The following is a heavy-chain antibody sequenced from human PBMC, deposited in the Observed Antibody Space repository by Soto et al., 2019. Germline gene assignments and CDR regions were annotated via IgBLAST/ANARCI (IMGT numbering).Heavy chain of an antibody. D-gene: IGHD1-7*01. Sequence: EVPLVESGGGSVQPGGSLRLSCAASGFTFSNYAINWVRQAPGKGLEWISYISSSSGTIYSADSVKGRFTISRDNAKNSLYLQRNSLGDEDTALYYCAREYTGNSHDGFDIWGPGTMVTVSS. CDR2: ISSSSGTI. J-gene: IGHJ3*02. CDR3: AREYTGNSHDGFDI. V-gene: IGHV3-48*02. CDR1: GFTFSNYA.